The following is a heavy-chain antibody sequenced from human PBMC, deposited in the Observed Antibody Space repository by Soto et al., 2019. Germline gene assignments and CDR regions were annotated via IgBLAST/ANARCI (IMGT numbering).Heavy chain of an antibody. Sequence: QLQLRESGPGLVKPSETLSLTCSVSGDSVSSISHYWAWIRLSPGKGLEWIGSFYYTGDTYYNPSLRRRATLSRDPSKNQFSLKLRSVTAAYTAVYYCAKDTIRLGFCSGDTCYSHSWGQGTLVTVSS. CDR3: AKDTIRLGFCSGDTCYSHS. V-gene: IGHV4-39*02. CDR1: GDSVSSISHY. D-gene: IGHD2-15*01. CDR2: FYYTGDT. J-gene: IGHJ4*02.